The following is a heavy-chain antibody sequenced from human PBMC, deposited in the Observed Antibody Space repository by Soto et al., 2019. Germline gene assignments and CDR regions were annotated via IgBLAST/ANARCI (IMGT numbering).Heavy chain of an antibody. J-gene: IGHJ4*02. CDR3: AKDNTARVPYYFDY. Sequence: EVQLLESGGGLVQPGGSPRLSFAASGLTFSSYAMTWVRQAPGKGLEWVSAISGSGGSTYYADSVKGRFTISRDNSKNTLYLQMNSLRAEDTAVYYCAKDNTARVPYYFDYWGQGTLVTVSS. CDR1: GLTFSSYA. CDR2: ISGSGGST. D-gene: IGHD3-3*01. V-gene: IGHV3-23*01.